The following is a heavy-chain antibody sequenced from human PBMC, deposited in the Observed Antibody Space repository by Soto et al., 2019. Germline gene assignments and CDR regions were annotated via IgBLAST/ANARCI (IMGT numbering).Heavy chain of an antibody. CDR3: AREGGYPLSYDFDI. CDR1: GFTFSSYG. J-gene: IGHJ3*02. CDR2: IWYDGSNK. D-gene: IGHD5-12*01. Sequence: QVQLVESGGGVVQPGRSLRLSCAASGFTFSSYGMHWVRQAPGKGLEWVSVIWYDGSNKYYADSVKGRFTISRDNSKNTLYLQMNCLRAEDTAVYYCAREGGYPLSYDFDIWGQGTMVTVSS. V-gene: IGHV3-33*01.